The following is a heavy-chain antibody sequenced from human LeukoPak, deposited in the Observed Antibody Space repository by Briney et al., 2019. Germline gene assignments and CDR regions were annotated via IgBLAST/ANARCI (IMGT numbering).Heavy chain of an antibody. D-gene: IGHD2-2*01. Sequence: GGSLRLSCAASGFTFSHYGVHWVRQAPGKGLEWVAVISYDGNNKYFTDSVKGRFTISRDNSKNTLYLQMNSLRAEDTAVYYCAKDHLGVVPAAPDYWGQGTLVTVSS. CDR1: GFTFSHYG. J-gene: IGHJ4*02. CDR2: ISYDGNNK. CDR3: AKDHLGVVPAAPDY. V-gene: IGHV3-30*18.